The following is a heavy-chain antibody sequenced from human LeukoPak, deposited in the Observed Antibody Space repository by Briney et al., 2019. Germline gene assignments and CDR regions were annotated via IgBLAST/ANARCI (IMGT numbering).Heavy chain of an antibody. CDR2: INSNSGGT. CDR1: GYTFTGYY. D-gene: IGHD6-13*01. V-gene: IGHV1-2*06. Sequence: VKVSCNASGYTFTGYYMHWVRQAPGQGREWMGRINSNSGGTNYAQKFQGRVTMTRDTSISTAYMALSRLRSDDTAVYYCARDHPAGYSSSWYNAFDIWGQGTMVTVSS. J-gene: IGHJ3*02. CDR3: ARDHPAGYSSSWYNAFDI.